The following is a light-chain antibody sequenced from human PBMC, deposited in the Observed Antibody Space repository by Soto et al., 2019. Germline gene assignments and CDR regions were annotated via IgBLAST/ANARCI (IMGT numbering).Light chain of an antibody. CDR1: QIVSSDH. Sequence: EIVLTQSPGTLSLSPGERATLSCRASQIVSSDHLAWYQQKPGQAPRLLIYGASNRPIGIPDRFSGSGSGTDFTLTISRLEPEDFAAYYCQQYGSSPPYTFGQGTKLEIK. CDR3: QQYGSSPPYT. V-gene: IGKV3-20*01. J-gene: IGKJ2*01. CDR2: GAS.